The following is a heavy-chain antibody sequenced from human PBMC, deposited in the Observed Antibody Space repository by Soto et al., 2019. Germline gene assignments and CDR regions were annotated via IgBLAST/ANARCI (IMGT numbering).Heavy chain of an antibody. J-gene: IGHJ4*02. CDR2: IYYSGST. Sequence: SETLSLTCTVSGGSISSSSYYWGRIRQPPGKGLEWIGSIYYSGSTYYNPSLKSRVTISVDTSKNQFSLKLSSVTAADTAVYYCARQQVRQWLSPTMYYFDYWGQGTLVTVSS. CDR1: GGSISSSSYY. V-gene: IGHV4-39*01. CDR3: ARQQVRQWLSPTMYYFDY. D-gene: IGHD6-19*01.